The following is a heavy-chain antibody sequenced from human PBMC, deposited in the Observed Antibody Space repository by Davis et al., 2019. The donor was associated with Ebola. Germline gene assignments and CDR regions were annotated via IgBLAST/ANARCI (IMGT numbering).Heavy chain of an antibody. V-gene: IGHV4-30-2*01. CDR2: IYHSGST. CDR3: ARVTIPYAFDI. Sequence: LRLSCAASGFTFSSYWMSWIRQPPGKDLEWIGYIYHSGSTYYNPSLKSRVTMSVDRSKSQFSLNVTSVTAADTAVYYCARVTIPYAFDIWGQGTMVTVSS. J-gene: IGHJ3*02. CDR1: GFTFSSYW. D-gene: IGHD2-2*01.